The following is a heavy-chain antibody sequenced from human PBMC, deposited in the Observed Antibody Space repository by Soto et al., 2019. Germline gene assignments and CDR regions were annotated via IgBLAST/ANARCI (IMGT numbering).Heavy chain of an antibody. D-gene: IGHD3-10*01. CDR3: ARAINYGSGSYRYYFDY. J-gene: IGHJ4*02. Sequence: QVQLQQWGAGLLKPSETLSLTCAVYGGSFRGYYWSWIRQPPGKGLEWIGEINHSGSTNYNPSLKSRVTISVDTSKNQFSLKLSSVTAADTAVYYCARAINYGSGSYRYYFDYWGQGTLVTVSS. V-gene: IGHV4-34*01. CDR2: INHSGST. CDR1: GGSFRGYY.